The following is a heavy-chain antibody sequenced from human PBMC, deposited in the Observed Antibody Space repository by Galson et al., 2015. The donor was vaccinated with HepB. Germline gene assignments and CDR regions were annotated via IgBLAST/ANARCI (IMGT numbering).Heavy chain of an antibody. J-gene: IGHJ4*02. CDR3: ARGQVGANDY. CDR2: TYYRSKWFN. CDR1: GDSVSSKSAT. Sequence: CAISGDSVSSKSATWNWIRQSPSRGLEWLGRTYYRSKWFNDNAVSVKSRIIINPDTSKNHFSLQLNSVSPEDTAVYYCARGQVGANDYWGQGTLVTVSS. V-gene: IGHV6-1*01. D-gene: IGHD1-26*01.